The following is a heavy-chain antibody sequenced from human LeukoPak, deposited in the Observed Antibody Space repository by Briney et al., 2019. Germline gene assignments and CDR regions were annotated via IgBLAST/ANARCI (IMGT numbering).Heavy chain of an antibody. V-gene: IGHV3-48*01. D-gene: IGHD3-3*01. CDR1: GFTFSSYS. CDR3: ARDGSDYDFWSGYYNNWFDP. CDR2: ISSSSSTI. J-gene: IGHJ5*02. Sequence: GGSLRLSCAASGFTFSSYSMNWVRQAPGKGLEWVSHISSSSSTIYYADSVKGRFTISRDNAKNSLYLQMNSLRAEDTAVYYCARDGSDYDFWSGYYNNWFDPWGQGTLVTVSS.